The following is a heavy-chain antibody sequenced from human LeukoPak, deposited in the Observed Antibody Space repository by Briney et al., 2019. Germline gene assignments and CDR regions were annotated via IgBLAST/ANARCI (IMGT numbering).Heavy chain of an antibody. CDR3: ARGFPVVTALVTRNWFDP. CDR1: GGSFSGYY. Sequence: PSETLSLTCAVYGGSFSGYYWSWIRQPPGKGLEWIGEINHSGSTNYNPSLKSRVTISVDTSKNQFSLKLSSVTAADTAVYYCARGFPVVTALVTRNWFDPWGQGTLVTASS. J-gene: IGHJ5*02. V-gene: IGHV4-34*01. D-gene: IGHD2-21*02. CDR2: INHSGST.